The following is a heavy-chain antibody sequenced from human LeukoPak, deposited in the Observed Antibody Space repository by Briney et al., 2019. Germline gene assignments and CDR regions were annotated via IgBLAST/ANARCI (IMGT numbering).Heavy chain of an antibody. V-gene: IGHV3-21*01. Sequence: PGGSLRLSCAASGFTFSSCSMNWVRQAPGKGLEWVSSISSSSSYIYYADSVKGRFTISRDNAKNSLYLQMNSLRAEDTAVYYCARDSMVRGDRVDYWGQGTLVTVSS. CDR1: GFTFSSCS. D-gene: IGHD3-10*01. J-gene: IGHJ4*02. CDR2: ISSSSSYI. CDR3: ARDSMVRGDRVDY.